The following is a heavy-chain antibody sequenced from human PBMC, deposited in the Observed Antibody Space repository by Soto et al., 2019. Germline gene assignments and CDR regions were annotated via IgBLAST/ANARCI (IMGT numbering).Heavy chain of an antibody. CDR2: IIPIFGTA. CDR1: GGTFSSYA. V-gene: IGHV1-69*12. J-gene: IGHJ6*02. CDR3: ARDDVDTARPYCMDV. Sequence: QVQLVQSGAEVKKPGSSVKVSCKAPGGTFSSYAISWVRQAPGQGLEWMGGIIPIFGTANYAQKFQGRVTITADESTSTAYTERSTLRSEDTAVYYCARDDVDTARPYCMDVGGQGTTVTVSS. D-gene: IGHD5-18*01.